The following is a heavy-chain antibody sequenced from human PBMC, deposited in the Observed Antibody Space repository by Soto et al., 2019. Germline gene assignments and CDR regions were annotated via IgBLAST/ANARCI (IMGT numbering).Heavy chain of an antibody. V-gene: IGHV1-24*01. CDR3: ATGLLRIPSDRDY. D-gene: IGHD6-6*01. Sequence: ASVKVSCNASGYTFTGYLIHWVRQAPGQGLEWMGGFNPDDGETNYAQKFQGRVTMTKDTSTDTAYMELSSLRSEDTAVYYWATGLLRIPSDRDYWGQGTLVTVSS. J-gene: IGHJ4*02. CDR2: FNPDDGET. CDR1: GYTFTGYL.